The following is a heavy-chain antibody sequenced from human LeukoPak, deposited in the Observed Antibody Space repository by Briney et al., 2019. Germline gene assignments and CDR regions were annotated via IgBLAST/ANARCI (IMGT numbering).Heavy chain of an antibody. D-gene: IGHD5-12*01. J-gene: IGHJ6*03. V-gene: IGHV3-30*02. Sequence: GGSLRLSCVASGFTFRTYGMHWVRQAPGKGLERVAFIRYDGNRNYYADSVKGRFTISRDNSKNTLFLQMNDLRAEDTAVYYCAKIGVATIGYYYYYMDVWGKGTTVSVSS. CDR2: IRYDGNRN. CDR3: AKIGVATIGYYYYYMDV. CDR1: GFTFRTYG.